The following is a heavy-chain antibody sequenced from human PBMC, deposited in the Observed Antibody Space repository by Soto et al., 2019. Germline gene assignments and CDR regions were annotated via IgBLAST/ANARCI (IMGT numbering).Heavy chain of an antibody. CDR1: GFTFSSYA. CDR2: IRGSGGST. CDR3: AKVSGQLVFAFDI. D-gene: IGHD6-6*01. J-gene: IGHJ3*02. V-gene: IGHV3-23*01. Sequence: GGSLRLSCAASGFTFSSYAMSWVRQAPGKGLEWVSAIRGSGGSTYYADSVKGRFTISRDNSKNTLYLQMNSLRAEDTAVYYGAKVSGQLVFAFDIWGQGTMVTVSS.